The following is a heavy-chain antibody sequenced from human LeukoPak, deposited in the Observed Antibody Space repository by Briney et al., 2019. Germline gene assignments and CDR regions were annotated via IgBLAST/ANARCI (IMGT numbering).Heavy chain of an antibody. CDR1: GFTFSNYW. D-gene: IGHD2-15*01. CDR2: IQKDGSEK. V-gene: IGHV3-7*03. J-gene: IGHJ3*02. CDR3: AAVGACSGGSCYSRLRPGAFDI. Sequence: PGGSLRLSCVASGFTFSNYWMSWVRQAPGKGLEWVANIQKDGSEKHYVASVEGRFTISRDNAKNSLYLQMNSLRAEDTALYYCAAVGACSGGSCYSRLRPGAFDIWGQGTMVTVSS.